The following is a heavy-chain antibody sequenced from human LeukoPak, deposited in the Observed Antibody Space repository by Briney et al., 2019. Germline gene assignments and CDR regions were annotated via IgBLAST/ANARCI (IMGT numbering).Heavy chain of an antibody. CDR1: EFTFTDYY. CDR2: IHPKSGGT. V-gene: IGHV1-2*02. Sequence: GASVRVSCTASEFTFTDYYMHWVRQAPGQGLEWMGWIHPKSGGTHYAQKFQGRVTMTRDTSISTAYMDLSRLRPDDTAVYYCARDSEAAAGLSFDYWGQGTPVTVSS. D-gene: IGHD6-13*01. CDR3: ARDSEAAAGLSFDY. J-gene: IGHJ4*02.